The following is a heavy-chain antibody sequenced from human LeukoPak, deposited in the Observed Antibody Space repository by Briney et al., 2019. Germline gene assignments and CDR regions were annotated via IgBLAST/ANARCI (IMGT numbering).Heavy chain of an antibody. D-gene: IGHD6-13*01. Sequence: PGGSLRLSCAVSGFTFDDYAMHWVRHAPGKGLEWVSLISGDGGTYYADSVKGRFTISRDNSKNSLYLQMNSLRTEDTALYYCAKDLRRAYSSSWYDGFDIWGQGTMVTVSS. CDR2: ISGDGGT. J-gene: IGHJ3*02. V-gene: IGHV3-43*02. CDR3: AKDLRRAYSSSWYDGFDI. CDR1: GFTFDDYA.